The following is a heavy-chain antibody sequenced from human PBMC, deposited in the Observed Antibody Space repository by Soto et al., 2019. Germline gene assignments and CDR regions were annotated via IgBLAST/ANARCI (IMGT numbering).Heavy chain of an antibody. CDR2: IYDTGRT. Sequence: SESLSITCAVAAGSRSRGGYCWSWIRQPPGKGLEWVGYIYDTGRTYYSPSLKSRVTISVDRSKNQFSLNLTSVTAADTAVYYCARGNWGRARGTTSPTIWFDPCGQGSLVT. CDR1: AGSRSRGGYC. CDR3: ARGNWGRARGTTSPTIWFDP. V-gene: IGHV4-30-2*01. D-gene: IGHD4-4*01. J-gene: IGHJ5*02.